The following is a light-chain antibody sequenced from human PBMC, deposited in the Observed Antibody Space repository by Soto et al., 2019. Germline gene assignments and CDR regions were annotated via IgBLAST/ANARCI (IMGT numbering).Light chain of an antibody. CDR3: QQYSNIPHT. V-gene: IGKV4-1*01. Sequence: DIVMTQSPDSLTVSLGERATITCKSSQSVLYTSNNKNYIAWYQQKPGQPPKLLIFWASSRESWVPDRFSDIRYGTDYPLIVSSLQAEDVPAYDCQQYSNIPHTFGQGTNLEIK. J-gene: IGKJ2*01. CDR2: WAS. CDR1: QSVLYTSNNKNY.